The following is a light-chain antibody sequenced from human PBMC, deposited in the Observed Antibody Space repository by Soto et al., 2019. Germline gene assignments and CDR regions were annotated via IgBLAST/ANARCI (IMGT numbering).Light chain of an antibody. J-gene: IGKJ2*01. Sequence: DIQITQSPSSLSASVGDRVTITCRASQSISSHLNWYQHKPGRPPRLLIFASYILEGGVPSRFSGSGSETYFTLTIDSLQPEDVATYYCQRSYITPRYTFGQGTKVEI. V-gene: IGKV1-39*01. CDR2: ASY. CDR1: QSISSH. CDR3: QRSYITPRYT.